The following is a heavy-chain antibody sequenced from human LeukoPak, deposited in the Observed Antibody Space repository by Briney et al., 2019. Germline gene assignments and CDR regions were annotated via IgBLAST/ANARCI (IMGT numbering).Heavy chain of an antibody. CDR1: GGSIRSYY. CDR3: ARHFSGSYYNAFDI. V-gene: IGHV4-4*07. D-gene: IGHD1-26*01. J-gene: IGHJ3*02. Sequence: PSETLSLTCTVSGGSIRSYYWSWIRQPAGKGLEWIGRIYTSGSTNYNPSLKSRVTMSVDTSKNQFSLKLNSVTAADTALYYCARHFSGSYYNAFDIWGQGTMVTVSS. CDR2: IYTSGST.